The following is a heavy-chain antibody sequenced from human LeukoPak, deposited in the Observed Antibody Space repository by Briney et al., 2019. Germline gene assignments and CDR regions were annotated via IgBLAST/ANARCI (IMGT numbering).Heavy chain of an antibody. CDR1: GGTFSSYA. V-gene: IGHV1-69*13. CDR2: IIPIFGTA. J-gene: IGHJ4*02. Sequence: SVKVSCKASGGTFSSYAISWVRQAPGQGLEWMGGIIPIFGTANYAQKFQGRVTITADESTSTAYMELSSLKASDTAMYYCARSDEGGTMDYWGQGTLVTVSS. D-gene: IGHD1-7*01. CDR3: ARSDEGGTMDY.